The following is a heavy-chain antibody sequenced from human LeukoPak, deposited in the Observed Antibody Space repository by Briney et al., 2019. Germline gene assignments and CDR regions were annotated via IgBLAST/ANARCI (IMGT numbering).Heavy chain of an antibody. Sequence: ASVRVSCKASGGTFSSYAISWVRQAPGQGLEWMGGIIPIFGTANYAQKFQGRVTITTDESTSTAYMELSSLRSEDTAVYYCARGDYGGNLDYWGQGTLVTVSS. V-gene: IGHV1-69*05. CDR2: IIPIFGTA. CDR3: ARGDYGGNLDY. CDR1: GGTFSSYA. J-gene: IGHJ4*02. D-gene: IGHD4-23*01.